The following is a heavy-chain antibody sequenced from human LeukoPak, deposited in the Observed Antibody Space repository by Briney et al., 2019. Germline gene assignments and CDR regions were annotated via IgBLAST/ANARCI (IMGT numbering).Heavy chain of an antibody. Sequence: SETLSLTCAVYGGSFSGYYWSWIRRPPGKGLEWIGEINHSGSTNYNPSLKSRVTISVDTSKNQFSLKLSSVTAADTAVYYCARDGDYWGQGTLVFVSS. CDR2: INHSGST. CDR3: ARDGDY. J-gene: IGHJ4*02. CDR1: GGSFSGYY. V-gene: IGHV4-34*01.